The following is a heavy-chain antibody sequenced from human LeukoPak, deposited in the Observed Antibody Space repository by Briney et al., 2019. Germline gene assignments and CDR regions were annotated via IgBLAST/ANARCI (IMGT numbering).Heavy chain of an antibody. V-gene: IGHV3-7*01. Sequence: PGGSLRLSCAASGFTFSNYAMSWVRQAPGRGLEWVATIRQDGSQKYYLDSVKGRFTISRDNAKNSLYLQMNSLRAEDTAVYYCARESDNSVSQVDFDLWGQGTMVTVSS. J-gene: IGHJ3*01. D-gene: IGHD1-1*01. CDR3: ARESDNSVSQVDFDL. CDR1: GFTFSNYA. CDR2: IRQDGSQK.